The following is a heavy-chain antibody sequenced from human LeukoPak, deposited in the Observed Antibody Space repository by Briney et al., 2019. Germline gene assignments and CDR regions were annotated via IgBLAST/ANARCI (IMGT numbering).Heavy chain of an antibody. J-gene: IGHJ4*02. Sequence: PGGSLRLSCAASGFTFSSYSMNWVRQAPGKGLEWISSISSSSSYIYYADSVEGRFTISRDNAKNSLYLQMNSLRAEDTAVYYCARDHVYGDYEGDYWGQGTLVTVSS. CDR2: ISSSSSYI. CDR1: GFTFSSYS. D-gene: IGHD4-17*01. V-gene: IGHV3-21*01. CDR3: ARDHVYGDYEGDY.